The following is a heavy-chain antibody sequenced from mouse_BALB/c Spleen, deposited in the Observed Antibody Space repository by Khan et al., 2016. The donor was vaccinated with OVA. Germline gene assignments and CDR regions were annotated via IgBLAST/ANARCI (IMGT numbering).Heavy chain of an antibody. CDR1: GYSITSGYG. D-gene: IGHD1-2*01. CDR3: ARTARIKY. CDR2: ISYSGGT. Sequence: EVQLQESGPGLVKPSQSLSLTCTVTGYSITSGYGWNWIRQFPGNKLEWMGYISYSGGTNYNPSLKSRISITRDTSKNKFFLQLNSVTTEDTATYYCARTARIKYWGQGTTLTVSS. J-gene: IGHJ2*01. V-gene: IGHV3-2*02.